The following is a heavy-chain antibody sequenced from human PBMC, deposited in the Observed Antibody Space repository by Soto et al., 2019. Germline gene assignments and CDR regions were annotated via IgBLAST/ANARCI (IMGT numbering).Heavy chain of an antibody. V-gene: IGHV3-30*18. Sequence: GGSLRLSCAASGFTFSSYGMHWVRQAPGKGLEWVAVISYDGSNKYYADSVKGRFTISRDSSKNTLYLEMNSLRPEDTAVYYCAKGEYYYGSGSPYYGMDVWGQGTTVTVSS. D-gene: IGHD3-10*01. CDR1: GFTFSSYG. CDR3: AKGEYYYGSGSPYYGMDV. J-gene: IGHJ6*02. CDR2: ISYDGSNK.